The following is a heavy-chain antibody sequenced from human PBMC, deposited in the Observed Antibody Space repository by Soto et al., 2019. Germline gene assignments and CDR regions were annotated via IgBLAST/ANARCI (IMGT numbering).Heavy chain of an antibody. D-gene: IGHD3-10*01. J-gene: IGHJ6*02. CDR1: GGSISSYY. CDR3: ARDRGGYLPYYYYGMDV. V-gene: IGHV4-59*01. Sequence: SETLSLTCTVSGGSISSYYWSWIRQPPGKGLEWIGYIYYSGSTNYNPSLKSRVTISVDTSKNQFSLKLSSVTAADTAVYYCARDRGGYLPYYYYGMDVWGQGTTVTVSS. CDR2: IYYSGST.